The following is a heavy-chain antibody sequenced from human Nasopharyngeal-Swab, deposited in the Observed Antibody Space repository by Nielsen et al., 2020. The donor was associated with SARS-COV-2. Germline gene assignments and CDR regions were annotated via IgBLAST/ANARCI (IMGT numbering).Heavy chain of an antibody. Sequence: GESLKISCAASGFTFSSYAMHWVRQAPGKGLEWVAVISYDGSNKYYADSVKGRFTISRDNSKNTLYLQMNSLRAEDTAVYYCARDPTAMSNVLRYFDWLDFDYWGQGTLVTVSS. CDR2: ISYDGSNK. J-gene: IGHJ4*02. CDR3: ARDPTAMSNVLRYFDWLDFDY. D-gene: IGHD3-9*01. CDR1: GFTFSSYA. V-gene: IGHV3-30*04.